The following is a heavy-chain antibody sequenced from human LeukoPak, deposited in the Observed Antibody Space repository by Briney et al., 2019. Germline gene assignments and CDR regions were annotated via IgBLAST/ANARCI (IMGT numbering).Heavy chain of an antibody. V-gene: IGHV3-20*04. D-gene: IGHD5-18*01. CDR2: INWNGGST. J-gene: IGHJ6*03. Sequence: RPGGSLRLSCAASGFTFDDYGMSWVRQAPGKGLEWVSGINWNGGSTGYADSVKGRFTISRDNAMNSLYLQMNSLRAEDTALYYCARFTAMGLYYYYYYMDVWGKGTTVTVSS. CDR1: GFTFDDYG. CDR3: ARFTAMGLYYYYYYMDV.